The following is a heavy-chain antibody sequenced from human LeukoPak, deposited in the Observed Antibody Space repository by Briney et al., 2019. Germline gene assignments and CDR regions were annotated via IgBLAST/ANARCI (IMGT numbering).Heavy chain of an antibody. CDR3: ARGISPYYCMDV. CDR1: GFTFSSYS. V-gene: IGHV3-21*01. J-gene: IGHJ6*03. CDR2: ITNSSSYI. D-gene: IGHD3-10*01. Sequence: GGSLRLSCAVSGFTFSSYSLNWVRQAPGKGLEWVSSITNSSSYIFYADSVKGRFTISRDNAKNSLYLQMNSLRAEDTAVYYCARGISPYYCMDVWAKGPRSPSP.